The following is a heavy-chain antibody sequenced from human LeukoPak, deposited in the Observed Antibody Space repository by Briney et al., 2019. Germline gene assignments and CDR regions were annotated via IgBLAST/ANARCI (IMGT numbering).Heavy chain of an antibody. J-gene: IGHJ4*02. V-gene: IGHV4-39*01. Sequence: SETLSLTCTVSGGSISSSSYYWAWIRRPPGKGLEWIGSIYYSGITYYNPSLKSRVAISVDTSKNQFSLKLSSVTAADTAVYYCASLTTVTDYWGQGTLVTVSS. CDR3: ASLTTVTDY. CDR2: IYYSGIT. D-gene: IGHD4-17*01. CDR1: GGSISSSSYY.